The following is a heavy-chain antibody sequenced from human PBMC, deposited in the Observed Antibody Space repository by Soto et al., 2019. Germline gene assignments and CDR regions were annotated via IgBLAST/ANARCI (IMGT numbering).Heavy chain of an antibody. Sequence: LSLTWSGSGGTISSGGYYWIWIRQHPGKGLEWIGYIYYSGSTYYNPSLKSRVTISVDTSKNQFSLKLSSVTAADTAVYFCATFGSRISGVSFHYCVQVSLV. J-gene: IGHJ4*02. D-gene: IGHD2-8*01. CDR3: ATFGSRISGVSFHY. CDR2: IYYSGST. CDR1: GGTISSGGYY. V-gene: IGHV4-31*02.